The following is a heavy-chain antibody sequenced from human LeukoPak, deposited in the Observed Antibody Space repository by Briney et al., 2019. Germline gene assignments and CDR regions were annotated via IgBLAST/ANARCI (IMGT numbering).Heavy chain of an antibody. CDR2: ISGSGGST. Sequence: GVSLRLSCAASGFTFSSYAMSWVRQAPGKGLEWVSAISGSGGSTYYADSVKGRFTISRDNSKNTLYLQMNSLRAEDTAVYYCAKPHYYGSGSYSYYYGMDVWGKGTTVTVSS. J-gene: IGHJ6*04. D-gene: IGHD3-10*01. CDR3: AKPHYYGSGSYSYYYGMDV. CDR1: GFTFSSYA. V-gene: IGHV3-23*01.